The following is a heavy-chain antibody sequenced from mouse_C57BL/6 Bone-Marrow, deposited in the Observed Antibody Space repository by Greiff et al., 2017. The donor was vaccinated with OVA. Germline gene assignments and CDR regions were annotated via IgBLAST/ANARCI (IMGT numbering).Heavy chain of an antibody. D-gene: IGHD1-1*01. CDR1: GYTFTSYG. Sequence: VQLQQPGAELARPGASVKLSCKASGYTFTSYGISWVKQRTGQGLEWIGEIYPRSGNTYYNEKFKGKATLTADKSSSTAYMELRSLTSEDSAVYFCARSARYCGSPWYFDVWGTGTTVTVSS. CDR3: ARSARYCGSPWYFDV. V-gene: IGHV1-81*01. CDR2: IYPRSGNT. J-gene: IGHJ1*03.